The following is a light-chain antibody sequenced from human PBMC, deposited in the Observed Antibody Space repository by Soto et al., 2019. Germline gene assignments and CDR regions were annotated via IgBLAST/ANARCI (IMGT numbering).Light chain of an antibody. V-gene: IGLV2-14*01. Sequence: QSVLAQPASVSGSPGQSITISCTGTSSDVGGYNYVSWYQQHPGKAPKLMIYDVSNRPSGVSNRFSGSKSGNTAPLTISGLQAEDEADYYCSSYTSSSTRGVFGPGTKVTVL. J-gene: IGLJ1*01. CDR1: SSDVGGYNY. CDR3: SSYTSSSTRGV. CDR2: DVS.